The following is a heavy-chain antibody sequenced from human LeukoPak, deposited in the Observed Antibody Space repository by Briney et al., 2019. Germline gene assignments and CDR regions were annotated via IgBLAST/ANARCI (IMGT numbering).Heavy chain of an antibody. D-gene: IGHD6-13*01. CDR3: AKALAAAGTGNYFDY. CDR1: GFTFSTYA. J-gene: IGHJ4*02. Sequence: GGSLRLSCAASGFTFSTYAMTWVRQAPGKGLEWASAISGSGGSTYYADSVKGRFTISRDNSKNTLYLQMNSLRAEDTAVYYCAKALAAAGTGNYFDYWGQGTLVTVSS. CDR2: ISGSGGST. V-gene: IGHV3-23*01.